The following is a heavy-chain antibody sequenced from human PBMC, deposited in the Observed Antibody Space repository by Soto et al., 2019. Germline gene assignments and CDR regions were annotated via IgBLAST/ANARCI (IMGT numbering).Heavy chain of an antibody. CDR3: VRGGSGATSADLFDA. Sequence: GGSLRLSCAASGFTFSSYEMNWVRQAPGKGLEWVSYISSSGSTIYYADSVKGRFIISRDNAKNSLYLQMNSLRAEDTAVYYCVRGGSGATSADLFDAWGQGTLVTVSS. V-gene: IGHV3-48*03. CDR1: GFTFSSYE. D-gene: IGHD3-10*01. CDR2: ISSSGSTI. J-gene: IGHJ3*01.